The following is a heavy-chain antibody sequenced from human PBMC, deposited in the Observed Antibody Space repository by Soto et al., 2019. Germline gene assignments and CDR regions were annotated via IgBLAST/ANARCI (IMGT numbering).Heavy chain of an antibody. J-gene: IGHJ3*01. Sequence: QVVLVQSGAEVKNPGSSVKVSCKASGGTFGRNAINWVRQAPGQGFEWMGGIIPMFDTANHAQKFRDRIMITADESTNTAYLELKDLRSEDTAINYCARPQGSGWRFNALDFWGQGTMVTVSS. CDR3: ARPQGSGWRFNALDF. V-gene: IGHV1-69*01. CDR1: GGTFGRNA. D-gene: IGHD6-19*01. CDR2: IIPMFDTA.